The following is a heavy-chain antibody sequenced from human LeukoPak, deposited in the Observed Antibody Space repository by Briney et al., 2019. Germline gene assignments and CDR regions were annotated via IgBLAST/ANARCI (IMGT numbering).Heavy chain of an antibody. D-gene: IGHD6-19*01. Sequence: GGSLRLSCAASGFTFSSYGMHWVRQAPGKGLEWVAVISYDGSNKYYADSVKGRFTISRDNSKNTLYLQMNSLRAEDTAVYYCAKSSTGYSSGWYGDYWGQGTLVTVSS. CDR2: ISYDGSNK. J-gene: IGHJ4*02. V-gene: IGHV3-30*18. CDR1: GFTFSSYG. CDR3: AKSSTGYSSGWYGDY.